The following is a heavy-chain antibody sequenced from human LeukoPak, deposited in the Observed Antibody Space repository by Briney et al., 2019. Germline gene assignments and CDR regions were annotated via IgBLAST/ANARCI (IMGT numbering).Heavy chain of an antibody. D-gene: IGHD7-27*01. V-gene: IGHV4-59*01. J-gene: IGHJ4*02. CDR3: ARGHLGLQD. Sequence: SETLSLTXTVSGASLTTYHWAWIRQPPGRRLEWIGYLFNTGSTKYNPSLASRVAILADTSKNQFSLKMTSVTAADTVVYYCARGHLGLQDWAQGTLVTVSS. CDR1: GASLTTYH. CDR2: LFNTGST.